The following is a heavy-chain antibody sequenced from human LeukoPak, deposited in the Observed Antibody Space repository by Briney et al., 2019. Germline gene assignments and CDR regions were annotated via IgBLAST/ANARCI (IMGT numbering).Heavy chain of an antibody. J-gene: IGHJ6*02. V-gene: IGHV3-48*03. CDR1: GFTFITYE. Sequence: PGGSLRLSCAASGFTFITYEMNWVRQAPGKGLEWVSYISTSGNTKYFADSVKGRFTISRDNAKNSLYLQMNSLRAEDTAVYYCARDKSAAAKSPSRFYGMHVWGQGTTVTVSS. CDR3: ARDKSAAAKSPSRFYGMHV. CDR2: ISTSGNTK. D-gene: IGHD6-13*01.